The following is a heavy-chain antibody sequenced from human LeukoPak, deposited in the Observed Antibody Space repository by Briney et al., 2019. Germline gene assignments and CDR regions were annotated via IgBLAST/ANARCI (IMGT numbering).Heavy chain of an antibody. D-gene: IGHD1-1*01. J-gene: IGHJ4*02. CDR1: GFTFSDYY. CDR2: ISSSGSTK. Sequence: PGGSLRLSCAASGFTFSDYYMFWIRQAPGKGLEWVSYISSSGSTKYYADSVKGRFTISRDNAKNSLYLQMNSLRAEDTAVYYCANLRKSLWIPEFDYWGQGTLVTVSS. V-gene: IGHV3-11*01. CDR3: ANLRKSLWIPEFDY.